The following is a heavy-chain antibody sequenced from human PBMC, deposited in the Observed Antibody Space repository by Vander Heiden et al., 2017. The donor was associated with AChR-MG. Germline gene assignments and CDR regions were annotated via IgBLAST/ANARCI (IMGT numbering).Heavy chain of an antibody. V-gene: IGHV2-5*01. CDR2: IYGNDVE. CDR3: AHRGDYDGSGYYDEWLRKQDDWFDP. D-gene: IGHD3-22*01. CDR1: GFPLSTSGVG. J-gene: IGHJ5*02. Sequence: QITLKESGPTPVKPTETLTPPRTFPGFPLSTSGVGVGRTRQLRRKSLEWLALIYGNDVERYSPSLKSRRTNTKDTSKDQVVITMTNMNPVDTAKYYCAHRGDYDGSGYYDEWLRKQDDWFDPWGQGTLVTVSS.